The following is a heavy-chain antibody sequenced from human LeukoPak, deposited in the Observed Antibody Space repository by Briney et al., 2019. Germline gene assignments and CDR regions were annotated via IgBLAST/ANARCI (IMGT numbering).Heavy chain of an antibody. J-gene: IGHJ3*02. Sequence: SETLSLTCTVSGGSCSSYYWSWIRQPAGKGLEWIGRIYTSGSTNYNPSLKSRVTMSVDTSKNQFSLKLSSVTAADTAVYYCSKDGRQTYPDACDIWGQGTMVTVSS. CDR3: SKDGRQTYPDACDI. V-gene: IGHV4-4*07. CDR1: GGSCSSYY. CDR2: IYTSGST.